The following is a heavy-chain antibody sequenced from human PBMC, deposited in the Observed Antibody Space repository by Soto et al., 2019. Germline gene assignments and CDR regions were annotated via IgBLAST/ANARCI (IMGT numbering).Heavy chain of an antibody. Sequence: SESLSLTCTVSGGSISSGDYYWSWIRQPPGKGLEWIGYIYYSGSTYYNPSLKSRVTISVDTSKNQFSLKLSSVTAADTAVYYCARGQGFLELLLYRHHLVGWFDPWGQGTLDTVSS. CDR1: GGSISSGDYY. D-gene: IGHD3-3*01. CDR3: ARGQGFLELLLYRHHLVGWFDP. V-gene: IGHV4-30-4*01. CDR2: IYYSGST. J-gene: IGHJ5*02.